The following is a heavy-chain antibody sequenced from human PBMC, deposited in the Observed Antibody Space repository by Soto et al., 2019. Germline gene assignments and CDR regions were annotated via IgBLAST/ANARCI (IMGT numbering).Heavy chain of an antibody. CDR1: GFTFSSYA. CDR3: AKYRSGTGFFDY. CDR2: ISGSGGST. D-gene: IGHD3-3*01. Sequence: EVQLLESGGGLVQPGGSLRLSCAASGFTFSSYAMSWVRQAPGKGLEWVSAISGSGGSTYYADSVKGRFTISRDNSKNTRYLQMNSLRAEDTAVYYCAKYRSGTGFFDYWGQGTLVTVSS. V-gene: IGHV3-23*01. J-gene: IGHJ4*02.